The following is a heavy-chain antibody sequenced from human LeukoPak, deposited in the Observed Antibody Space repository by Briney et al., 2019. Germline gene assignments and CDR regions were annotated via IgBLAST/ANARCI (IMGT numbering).Heavy chain of an antibody. CDR1: GFTFSSYS. CDR2: ISSSSSYI. J-gene: IGHJ6*02. Sequence: GSLRLSCAASGFTFSSYSMNWVRQAPGKGLEWVSSISSSSSYIYYADSVKGRFTISRDNAKNSLYLQMNSLRAEDTAVYYCARVIRYGSLYYYGMDVWGQGTTVTVSS. CDR3: ARVIRYGSLYYYGMDV. V-gene: IGHV3-21*01. D-gene: IGHD5-18*01.